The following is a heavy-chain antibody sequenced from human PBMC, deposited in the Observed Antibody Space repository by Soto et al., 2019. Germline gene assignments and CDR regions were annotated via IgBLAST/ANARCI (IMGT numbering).Heavy chain of an antibody. CDR1: GFIFSSYG. CDR3: ARDATTARAFDI. J-gene: IGHJ3*02. Sequence: PGGSLRVSCAASGFIFSSYGMHWGRQAPGKGLEWVAVIWYDGSNKYYADSVKGRFTISRDNSKNTLYLQMNSLRAEDTAVYYCARDATTARAFDIWGKGTMVTVS. D-gene: IGHD4-17*01. CDR2: IWYDGSNK. V-gene: IGHV3-33*01.